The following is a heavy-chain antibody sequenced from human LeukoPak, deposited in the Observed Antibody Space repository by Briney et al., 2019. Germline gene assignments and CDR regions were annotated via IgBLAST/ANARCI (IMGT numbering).Heavy chain of an antibody. CDR1: GGSFSGYY. J-gene: IGHJ4*02. CDR3: ARGRRLDYGGKSLFDY. V-gene: IGHV4-34*01. CDR2: INHSGST. D-gene: IGHD4-23*01. Sequence: PSETLSLTCAVYGGSFSGYYWSWIRQPPGKGLEWIGEINHSGSTNYNPSLKSRVTISVDTSKNQFSLKLSSVTAADTAVYYCARGRRLDYGGKSLFDYWGQGTLVTVSS.